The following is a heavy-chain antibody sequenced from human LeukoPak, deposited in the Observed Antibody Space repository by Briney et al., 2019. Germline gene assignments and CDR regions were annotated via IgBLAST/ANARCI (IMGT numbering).Heavy chain of an antibody. Sequence: SETLSLTCTVSGGSISSGSYYWSWIRQPAGKGLEWIGRIYTSGSTNYNPSLKSRVTISVDTSKNQFSLQLSSVTAADTAVYYCARDNSGYDDYYYYYYMDVWGKGTTVTVSS. CDR2: IYTSGST. CDR1: GGSISSGSYY. J-gene: IGHJ6*03. CDR3: ARDNSGYDDYYYYYYMDV. D-gene: IGHD5-12*01. V-gene: IGHV4-61*02.